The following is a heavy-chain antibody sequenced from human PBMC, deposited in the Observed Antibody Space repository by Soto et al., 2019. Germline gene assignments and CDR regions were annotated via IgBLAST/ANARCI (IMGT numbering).Heavy chain of an antibody. CDR1: GGTFSTYG. CDR2: IIPIFGTI. V-gene: IGHV1-69*01. Sequence: QVQLVQSGAEVTKPGSSVKVSCKASGGTFSTYGITWVRQASGQGLEWMGGIIPIFGTIKFAQKFQGRLTITPDESTSTVYMELSSLTSEDTAVYYCASRERVDAFDVWGQGTX. CDR3: ASRERVDAFDV. J-gene: IGHJ3*01. D-gene: IGHD1-26*01.